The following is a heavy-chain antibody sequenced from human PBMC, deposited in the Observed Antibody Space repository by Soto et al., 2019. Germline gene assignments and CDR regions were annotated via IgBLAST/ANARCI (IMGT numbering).Heavy chain of an antibody. CDR2: IYYSGST. V-gene: IGHV4-59*08. J-gene: IGHJ6*02. CDR3: VSLYGYCIRNSCHGHYAMDV. D-gene: IGHD2-2*01. CDR1: GGSISSYY. Sequence: SETLSLTCTVSGGSISSYYWSWIRQPPGKGLEWIGYIYYSGSTNYNPSLKSRVTISVDTSKNQFSLKLSSVTAADTAVYYCVSLYGYCIRNSCHGHYAMDVWGQGTTVTVSS.